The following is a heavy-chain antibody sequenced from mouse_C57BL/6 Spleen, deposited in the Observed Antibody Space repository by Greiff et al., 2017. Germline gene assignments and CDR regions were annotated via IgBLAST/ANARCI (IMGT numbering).Heavy chain of an antibody. V-gene: IGHV1-62-2*01. J-gene: IGHJ2*01. CDR2: FYPGSGSI. D-gene: IGHD1-1*01. CDR3: ARHPYYCSSYGYFDY. Sequence: QVQLQQSGAELVKPGASVKLSCKASGYTFTEYTIHWVKQRSGQGLEWIGWFYPGSGSIKYNEKFKDKATLTADKSSSTVYMEPSRLTSEDSAVXFCARHPYYCSSYGYFDYWGQGTTPTVSS. CDR1: GYTFTEYT.